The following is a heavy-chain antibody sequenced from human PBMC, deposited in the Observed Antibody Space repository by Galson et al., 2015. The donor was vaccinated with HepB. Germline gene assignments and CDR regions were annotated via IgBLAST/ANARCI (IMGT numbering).Heavy chain of an antibody. CDR3: ARPVEYSSSWEQELIWYFDL. V-gene: IGHV1-69*04. CDR2: IIPILGIA. Sequence: SVKVSCKASGGTFSSYAISWVRQAPGQGLEWMGRIIPILGIANYAQKFQGRVTITADKSTSTAYMELSSLKASDTAMYYCARPVEYSSSWEQELIWYFDLWGRGTLVTVSS. J-gene: IGHJ2*01. D-gene: IGHD6-13*01. CDR1: GGTFSSYA.